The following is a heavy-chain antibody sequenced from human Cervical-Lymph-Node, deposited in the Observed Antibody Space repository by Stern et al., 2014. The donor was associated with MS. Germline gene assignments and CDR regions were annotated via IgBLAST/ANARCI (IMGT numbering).Heavy chain of an antibody. V-gene: IGHV3-73*01. Sequence: EDQLVESGGGLVQPGGSLKLSCAASGFTFSGSAIHWVRQASGKGLEWVGRIRSKANNYATAYTASVKGRFTVSRDDSKNTAYLQMNSLRTEDTAVYYCIRLDYADYQGGYWGQGTLATVSP. CDR2: IRSKANNYAT. J-gene: IGHJ4*02. D-gene: IGHD4-17*01. CDR3: IRLDYADYQGGY. CDR1: GFTFSGSA.